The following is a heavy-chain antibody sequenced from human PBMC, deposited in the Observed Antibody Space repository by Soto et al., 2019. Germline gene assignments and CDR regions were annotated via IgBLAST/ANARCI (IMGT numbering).Heavy chain of an antibody. CDR2: ISANGGST. CDR3: AKFDDYYYYSGMDV. Sequence: EVQLLESGGGLVQPGGSLRLSCVASGLTFSSYAMSWVRQAPGKGLEWVSAISANGGSTYYADSVKGRFTISRHNSKNTLYLQMNSLRVEGTAVYYCAKFDDYYYYSGMDVWGQGTTVTVSS. V-gene: IGHV3-23*01. J-gene: IGHJ6*02. CDR1: GLTFSSYA.